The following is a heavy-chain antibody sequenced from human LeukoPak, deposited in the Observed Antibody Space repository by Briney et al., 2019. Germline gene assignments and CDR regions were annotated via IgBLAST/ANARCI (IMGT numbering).Heavy chain of an antibody. D-gene: IGHD3-22*01. V-gene: IGHV1-8*01. Sequence: ASVKVSCKASGCTFTSYDINWVRQATGQGLEWMGWMNPNSGNTGYAQKFQGRVTMTRNTSISTAYMELSSLRSEDTAVYYCARALRIRDSSGYYYYYYMDVWGKGTTVTVSS. CDR2: MNPNSGNT. CDR1: GCTFTSYD. CDR3: ARALRIRDSSGYYYYYYMDV. J-gene: IGHJ6*03.